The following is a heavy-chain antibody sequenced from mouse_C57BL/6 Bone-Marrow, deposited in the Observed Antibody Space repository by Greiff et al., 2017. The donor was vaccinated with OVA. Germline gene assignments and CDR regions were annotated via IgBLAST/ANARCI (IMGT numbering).Heavy chain of an antibody. Sequence: QVQLQQPGAELVKPGASVKLSCKASGYTFTSYWMHWVKQRPGRGLEWIGRIDPNRGGTTYNETFKSKATLTVDKPSSTADMQLSSLASEDSAVYYCARSKIRPEGYFDYWGQGTTLTVSS. V-gene: IGHV1-72*01. J-gene: IGHJ2*01. CDR1: GYTFTSYW. CDR2: IDPNRGGT. CDR3: ARSKIRPEGYFDY. D-gene: IGHD1-2*01.